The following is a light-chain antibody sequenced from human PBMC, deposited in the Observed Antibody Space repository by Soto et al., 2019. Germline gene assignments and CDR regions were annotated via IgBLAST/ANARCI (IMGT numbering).Light chain of an antibody. J-gene: IGLJ2*01. Sequence: QSVLTQPASVSGSPGQSITISCTGTSSDVGGYKYVSWYQQHPGNAPKLMIYEVSNRPSGVSNRFSGSKSGNTASLTISGLQAEDEADYYCSSYTTSITLVVFGGGTKLTAL. CDR2: EVS. V-gene: IGLV2-14*01. CDR1: SSDVGGYKY. CDR3: SSYTTSITLVV.